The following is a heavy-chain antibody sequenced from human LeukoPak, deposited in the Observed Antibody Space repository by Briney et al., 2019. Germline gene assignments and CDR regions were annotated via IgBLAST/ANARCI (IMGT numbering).Heavy chain of an antibody. CDR2: INPNSGGT. V-gene: IGHV1-2*06. J-gene: IGHJ4*02. Sequence: ASVKVSCKASGYTFTGYYMHWVRQAPGQGLEWMGRINPNSGGTNYAQKLQGRVTMTTDTSTSTAYMELRSLRSDDTAVYYCARVPLGYSYGGYWGQGTLVTVSS. CDR3: ARVPLGYSYGGY. D-gene: IGHD5-18*01. CDR1: GYTFTGYY.